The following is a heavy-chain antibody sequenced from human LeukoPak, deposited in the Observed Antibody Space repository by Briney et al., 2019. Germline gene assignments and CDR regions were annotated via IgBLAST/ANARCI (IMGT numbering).Heavy chain of an antibody. Sequence: GALILSCAASGFTFSDYYMSWIRQAPGKGLEWVSYISSSGSTIYYADSVKGRFTISRDNAKNSLYLQMNSLRAEDTAVYYCARSGSYAEDAFDIWGQGTMVTVSS. CDR1: GFTFSDYY. J-gene: IGHJ3*02. CDR2: ISSSGSTI. V-gene: IGHV3-11*01. CDR3: ARSGSYAEDAFDI. D-gene: IGHD1-26*01.